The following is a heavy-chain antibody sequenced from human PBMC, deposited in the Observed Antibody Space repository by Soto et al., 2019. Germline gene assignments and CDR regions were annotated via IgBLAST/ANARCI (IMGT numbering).Heavy chain of an antibody. CDR2: IDPSDSYT. CDR1: GYSFTSYW. V-gene: IGHV5-10-1*01. D-gene: IGHD3-22*01. CDR3: ARLTLYDRSGYYYVDY. J-gene: IGHJ4*02. Sequence: GESLKISCKGSGYSFTSYWISWVRQMPGKGLEWMGRIDPSDSYTNYSPSFQGHVTISADKSISTAYLQWSSLKASDTAMYYCARLTLYDRSGYYYVDYWGQGTLVTVSS.